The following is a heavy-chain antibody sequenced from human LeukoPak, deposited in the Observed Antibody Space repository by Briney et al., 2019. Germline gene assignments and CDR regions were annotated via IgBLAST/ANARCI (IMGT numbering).Heavy chain of an antibody. CDR1: GYTFSSYW. CDR2: IYPDDSDT. CDR3: VRSASLQPLET. J-gene: IGHJ4*02. D-gene: IGHD1-14*01. Sequence: GESLKISCKGSGYTFSSYWIAWVRQMPEKGLEWMGIIYPDDSDTRYSPSFQGQVTISADKSIYTAYLHWSSLQASDTAVYYCVRSASLQPLETWGQGTLVTVSS. V-gene: IGHV5-51*01.